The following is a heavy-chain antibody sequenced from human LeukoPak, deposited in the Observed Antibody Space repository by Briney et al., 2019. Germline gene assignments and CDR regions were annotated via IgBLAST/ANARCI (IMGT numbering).Heavy chain of an antibody. CDR3: ARAGSMTTLD. Sequence: SVKVSCKASGGTSSSYAISWVRQAPGQGLEWMGRIIPILGIANYAQKFQGRVTITADKSTSTAYMELSSLRSEDTAVYYCARAGSMTTLDWGQGTLVTVSS. V-gene: IGHV1-69*04. CDR2: IIPILGIA. D-gene: IGHD4-23*01. CDR1: GGTSSSYA. J-gene: IGHJ4*02.